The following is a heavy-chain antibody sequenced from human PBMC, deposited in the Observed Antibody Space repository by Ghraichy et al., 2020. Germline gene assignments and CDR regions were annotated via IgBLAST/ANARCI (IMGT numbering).Heavy chain of an antibody. Sequence: KVSCKASGYRFTSYGISWVRQAPGQGLEWMGWVSGYNGDTKYAQKLQDRVTMTTDTSTNTAFLELRSLRSDDTAVYYCARYTYCNGGSCYSDDYWGQGTLVTVSS. D-gene: IGHD2-15*01. CDR1: GYRFTSYG. V-gene: IGHV1-18*01. CDR2: VSGYNGDT. CDR3: ARYTYCNGGSCYSDDY. J-gene: IGHJ4*02.